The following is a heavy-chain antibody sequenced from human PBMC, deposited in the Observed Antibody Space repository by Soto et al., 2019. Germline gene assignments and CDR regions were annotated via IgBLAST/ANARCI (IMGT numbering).Heavy chain of an antibody. Sequence: PSETLSLTCTVSGGSISSSSYYWGCIRQPPGKGLEWIASIDYTGNTFYNPSLTSRVTTSVDTSKNQFSLKVTSVTAADTAVYYCARINKGYGTDSWGQGTLVTVSS. CDR3: ARINKGYGTDS. J-gene: IGHJ4*02. D-gene: IGHD5-18*01. V-gene: IGHV4-39*01. CDR2: IDYTGNT. CDR1: GGSISSSSYY.